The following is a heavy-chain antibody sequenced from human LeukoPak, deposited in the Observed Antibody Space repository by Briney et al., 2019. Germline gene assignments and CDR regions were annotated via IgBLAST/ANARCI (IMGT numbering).Heavy chain of an antibody. Sequence: TGGSLRLSCAASGFTFSSFGMHWLGAAPGRGRVGVAFLRCDGSNKYYADSVEGRLTISRDNSKNTLYLQMNSLRAEDTAVYYCANAYYYDSSGYYFDYWGQGTLVTVPS. CDR3: ANAYYYDSSGYYFDY. CDR1: GFTFSSFG. CDR2: LRCDGSNK. D-gene: IGHD3-22*01. V-gene: IGHV3-30*02. J-gene: IGHJ4*02.